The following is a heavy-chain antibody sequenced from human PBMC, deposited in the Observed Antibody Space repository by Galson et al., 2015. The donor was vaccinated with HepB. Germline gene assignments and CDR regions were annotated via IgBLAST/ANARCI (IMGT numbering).Heavy chain of an antibody. CDR1: GFTFSDHW. Sequence: SLRLSCAASGFTFSDHWMIWVRQAPGKGQEWVASIKQGGSEKYYVDSVKGRFTISRDNAMNSLYLQMDSLRAEDTAVYYCARGDVVSTYRWYDSWGQGTLVTVSS. D-gene: IGHD5/OR15-5a*01. J-gene: IGHJ5*01. CDR3: ARGDVVSTYRWYDS. V-gene: IGHV3-7*04. CDR2: IKQGGSEK.